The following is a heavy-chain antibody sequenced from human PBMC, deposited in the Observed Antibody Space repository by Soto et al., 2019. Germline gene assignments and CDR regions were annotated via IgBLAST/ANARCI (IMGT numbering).Heavy chain of an antibody. CDR1: GYTFTSYG. CDR2: ISAYNGNT. J-gene: IGHJ4*02. Sequence: ASVKVSCKASGYTFTSYGISWVRQAPGQGLEWMGWISAYNGNTNYAQKLQGRVTMTTDTSTSTAYMELGSLRSDDTAVYFCARLEGLATISYYFDFWGPGALVTVSS. D-gene: IGHD3-9*01. CDR3: ARLEGLATISYYFDF. V-gene: IGHV1-18*01.